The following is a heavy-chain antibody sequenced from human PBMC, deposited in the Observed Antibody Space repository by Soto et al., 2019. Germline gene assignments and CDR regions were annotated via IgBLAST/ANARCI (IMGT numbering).Heavy chain of an antibody. J-gene: IGHJ6*02. Sequence: QVQLVQSGAEVKKPGSSVKVSCKASGGTFSSYAISWVRQAPGQGLEWMGGIIPIFGTANYAQKFQGRVTITADKSTSTAYMELSSLRSEDTAVYYCARGRGYCSGVSCYLNYYYYGMDVWGQGTTVTVSS. V-gene: IGHV1-69*06. D-gene: IGHD2-15*01. CDR1: GGTFSSYA. CDR3: ARGRGYCSGVSCYLNYYYYGMDV. CDR2: IIPIFGTA.